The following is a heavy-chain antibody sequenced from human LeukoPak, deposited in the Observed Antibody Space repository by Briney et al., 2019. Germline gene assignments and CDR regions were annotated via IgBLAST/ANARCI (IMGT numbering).Heavy chain of an antibody. CDR2: IVVGSGNT. Sequence: SVKVSCKASGFTFTSSGMQWVRQARGQRLEWIGWIVVGSGNTNYAQKFQGRVTITADKSTSTAYMELSSLRSEDTAVYYCARDNGESGYCSLDYYYYYGMDVWGQGTTVTVSS. J-gene: IGHJ6*02. CDR3: ARDNGESGYCSLDYYYYYGMDV. V-gene: IGHV1-58*02. D-gene: IGHD3-3*01. CDR1: GFTFTSSG.